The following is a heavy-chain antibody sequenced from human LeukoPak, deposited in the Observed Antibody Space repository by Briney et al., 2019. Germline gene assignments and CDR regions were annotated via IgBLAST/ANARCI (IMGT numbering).Heavy chain of an antibody. V-gene: IGHV4-4*07. D-gene: IGHD5-12*01. J-gene: IGHJ3*01. CDR1: GGSIGGSY. Sequence: SETLSLTCTVSGGSIGGSYWSWIRPPAGKGLEWIGRVSASGSTNYNPSLKNRVTMSLDTSKNQFSLNLTSVTAADTAVYSCARIRDNSGYYLGAFDVWGQGTVVTVSS. CDR2: VSASGST. CDR3: ARIRDNSGYYLGAFDV.